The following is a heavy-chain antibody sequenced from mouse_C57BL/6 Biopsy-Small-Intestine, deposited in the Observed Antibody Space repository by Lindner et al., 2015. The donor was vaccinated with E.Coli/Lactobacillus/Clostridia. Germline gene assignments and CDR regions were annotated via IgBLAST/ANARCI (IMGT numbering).Heavy chain of an antibody. J-gene: IGHJ1*01. V-gene: IGHV1-81*01. D-gene: IGHD1-1*01. CDR1: GYTFTSYG. Sequence: SVKVSCKASGYTFTSYGISWVRQAPGQGLEWMGWISAYNGNTNYAQKLQGRVTMTTDTSTSTAYMELRSLRSDDTAVYYCARDSSSWYYYYGMDVWGQGTRSPSPQ. CDR3: ARDSSSWYYYYGMDV. CDR2: ISAYNGNT.